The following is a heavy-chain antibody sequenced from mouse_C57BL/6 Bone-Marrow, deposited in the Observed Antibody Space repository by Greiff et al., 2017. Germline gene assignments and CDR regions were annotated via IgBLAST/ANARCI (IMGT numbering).Heavy chain of an antibody. D-gene: IGHD1-1*01. V-gene: IGHV5-15*01. Sequence: EVKVVESRGGLVQPGGSLKLSCAASGFTFSDYGMAWVRQAPRKGPEWVAFISNLAYSIYYADTVTGRFTISRENAKNTLYLEMSSLRSEDTAMYYCARHYYGSRGAMDYWGQGTSVTVSS. CDR3: ARHYYGSRGAMDY. CDR1: GFTFSDYG. CDR2: ISNLAYSI. J-gene: IGHJ4*01.